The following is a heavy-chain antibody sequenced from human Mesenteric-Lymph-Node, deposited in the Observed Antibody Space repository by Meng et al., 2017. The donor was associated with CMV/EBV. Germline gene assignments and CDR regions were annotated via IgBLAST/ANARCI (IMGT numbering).Heavy chain of an antibody. V-gene: IGHV1-69*02. D-gene: IGHD6-13*01. CDR2: IIPILGIA. CDR1: GGTFSSYT. Sequence: QVQLVQSGAEVKKPGSSVKVACKASGGTFSSYTISWVRQAPGQGLEWMGRIIPILGIANYAQKFQGRVTITADKSTSTACMELSSLRSEDTAVYYCAGGIAAAGSRWFDPWGQGTLVTVSS. CDR3: AGGIAAAGSRWFDP. J-gene: IGHJ5*02.